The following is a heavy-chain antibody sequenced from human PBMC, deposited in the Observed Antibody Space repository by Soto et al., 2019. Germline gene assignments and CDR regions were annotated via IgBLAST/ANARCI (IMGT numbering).Heavy chain of an antibody. Sequence: GGSLRLSCTVSGVTFSNYAMNWVRQAPGKGLEWVSSLSGSGGTTYYADSVKGRFIISRDNSKNTLYLLMNSLRAEDTALYYCAKQRADYGSGADTFYFDSWGQGALVTVYS. CDR1: GVTFSNYA. V-gene: IGHV3-23*01. CDR2: LSGSGGTT. CDR3: AKQRADYGSGADTFYFDS. J-gene: IGHJ4*02. D-gene: IGHD3-10*01.